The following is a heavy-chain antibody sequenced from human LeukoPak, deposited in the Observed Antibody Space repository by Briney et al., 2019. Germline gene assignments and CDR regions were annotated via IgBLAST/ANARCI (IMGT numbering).Heavy chain of an antibody. CDR3: ARAVDYRNYFDY. CDR1: GDSMTRGGYY. V-gene: IGHV4-31*03. Sequence: SQTLSLTCTVSGDSMTRGGYYWSWVRQHPGKGLEWVGFIYHSGTTFYNPSLESRATISVDTSQNQFSLKLTSVTAADTAVYYCARAVDYRNYFDYWGQGTLVTVSS. J-gene: IGHJ4*02. CDR2: IYHSGTT. D-gene: IGHD4-11*01.